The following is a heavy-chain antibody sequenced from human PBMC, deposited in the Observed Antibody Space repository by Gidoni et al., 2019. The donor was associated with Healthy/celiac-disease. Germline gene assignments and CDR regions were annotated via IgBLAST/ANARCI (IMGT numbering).Heavy chain of an antibody. Sequence: EPGGGLVQPGGSLRLSCAASGFTFSSYAMSWVRQAPGKGLEWVSAISGSGGSTYYADSVKGRFTISRDNSKNTLYLQMTSLRAEDTAVYYCASLFWSGYPPNDYWGQGTLVTVSS. D-gene: IGHD3-3*01. J-gene: IGHJ4*02. V-gene: IGHV3-23*01. CDR3: ASLFWSGYPPNDY. CDR2: ISGSGGST. CDR1: GFTFSSYA.